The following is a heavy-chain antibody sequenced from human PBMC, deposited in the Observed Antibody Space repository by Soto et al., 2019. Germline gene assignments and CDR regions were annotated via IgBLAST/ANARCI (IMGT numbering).Heavy chain of an antibody. CDR3: ARIYYDSSGSPLDY. CDR1: GFTFSSYW. D-gene: IGHD3-22*01. J-gene: IGHJ4*02. Sequence: PGGSLRLSCTASGFTFSSYWMSWVRQGPGKGLEWVANIKQDGTEKYYVDSVKGRFTVSRDNAKNSLYLQMNSLRAEDTSVYYCARIYYDSSGSPLDYWGQGTLVTVSS. CDR2: IKQDGTEK. V-gene: IGHV3-7*01.